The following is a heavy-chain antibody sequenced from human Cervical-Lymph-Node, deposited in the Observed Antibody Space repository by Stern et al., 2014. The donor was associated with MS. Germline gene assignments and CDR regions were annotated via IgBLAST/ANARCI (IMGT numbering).Heavy chain of an antibody. Sequence: QVQLVQSGAEVKKPGASVKVSCKASGYTFTNYYIHWVRQAPGQGLEWMGMINPSGGSTNYAQKFQGRVTMTSDTSTSTVYMELSSLRSEETAVYYCARSRYCSGGNCNSDWFDPWGQGTLVTVSS. J-gene: IGHJ5*02. D-gene: IGHD2-15*01. V-gene: IGHV1-46*03. CDR1: GYTFTNYY. CDR3: ARSRYCSGGNCNSDWFDP. CDR2: INPSGGST.